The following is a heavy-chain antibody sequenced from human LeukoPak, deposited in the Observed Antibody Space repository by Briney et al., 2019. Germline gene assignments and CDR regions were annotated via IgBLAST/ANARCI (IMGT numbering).Heavy chain of an antibody. CDR2: IIPIFGTA. D-gene: IGHD6-13*01. CDR3: ASGVKQQLVPPKADYYYYYGMDV. J-gene: IGHJ6*02. CDR1: GGTFSSYA. V-gene: IGHV1-69*13. Sequence: SMKVSCKASGGTFSSYAISWVRQAPGQGLEWMGGIIPIFGTANYAQKFQGRVTITADESTSTAYMELSSLRSEDTAVYYCASGVKQQLVPPKADYYYYYGMDVWGQGTTVTVSS.